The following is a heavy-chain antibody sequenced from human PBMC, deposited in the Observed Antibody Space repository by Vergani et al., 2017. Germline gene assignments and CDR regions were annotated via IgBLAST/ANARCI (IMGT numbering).Heavy chain of an antibody. CDR2: IYYSGST. D-gene: IGHD2-2*01. J-gene: IGHJ6*02. CDR1: GGSISSSSYY. V-gene: IGHV4-39*02. CDR3: ARDRVVVVPAARRPDYYYYYGMDV. Sequence: QLQLQESGPGLVKPSETLSLTCTVSGGSISSSSYYWGWIRQPPGKGLEWIGSIYYSGSTYYNPSLKSRVTISVDTSKNQFSLKLSSVTAADTAVYYCARDRVVVVPAARRPDYYYYYGMDVWGQGTTVTVSS.